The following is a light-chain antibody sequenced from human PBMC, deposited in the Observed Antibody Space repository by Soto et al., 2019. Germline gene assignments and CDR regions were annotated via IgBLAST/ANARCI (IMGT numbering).Light chain of an antibody. CDR2: RND. CDR3: AAWDDSLSAVV. V-gene: IGLV1-47*01. Sequence: QSVLTQPPSASGTPGQRVTISCSGSSSNIGSNYVYWYQQLPGSAPKLLIYRNDKRPSGGPDRFSGSKSGTSASLAISGLRSEDEADYYCAAWDDSLSAVVFGGGTKLTVL. CDR1: SSNIGSNY. J-gene: IGLJ2*01.